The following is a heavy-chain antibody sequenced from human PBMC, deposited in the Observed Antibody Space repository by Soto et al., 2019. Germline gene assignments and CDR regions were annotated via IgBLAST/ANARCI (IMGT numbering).Heavy chain of an antibody. CDR1: GYTFSSFA. CDR3: ARKVGASAY. Sequence: QVQLVQSGAEVKKPGASVKVSCKASGYTFSSFAIHWVRQAPGQRLEWMGWINAGNGYTKYSQKFQGRVTIARDTAASTAYMELGSMTFEDTAVYYCARKVGASAYWGQGTLVTVSS. V-gene: IGHV1-3*01. D-gene: IGHD1-26*01. CDR2: INAGNGYT. J-gene: IGHJ4*02.